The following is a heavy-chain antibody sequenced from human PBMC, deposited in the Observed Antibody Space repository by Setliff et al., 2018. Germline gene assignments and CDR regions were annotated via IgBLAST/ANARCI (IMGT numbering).Heavy chain of an antibody. Sequence: SETLSLTCAVSGYSISSGYYWGWIRQSPGKGLEWIGSIYHSGSTYYNPSLKSRVTISVGTSKDQFSLKLSSVTAADTAVYYCARRRLYSSSWFEGAFDIWGQGTMVTVSS. CDR1: GYSISSGYY. CDR3: ARRRLYSSSWFEGAFDI. J-gene: IGHJ3*02. D-gene: IGHD6-13*01. V-gene: IGHV4-38-2*01. CDR2: IYHSGST.